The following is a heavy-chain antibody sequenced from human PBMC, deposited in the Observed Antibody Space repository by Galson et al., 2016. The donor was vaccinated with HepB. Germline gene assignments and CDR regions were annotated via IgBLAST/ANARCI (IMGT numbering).Heavy chain of an antibody. V-gene: IGHV4-34*01. J-gene: IGHJ6*02. CDR1: GGPFSGYY. D-gene: IGHD6-19*01. Sequence: ETLSLTCAVYGGPFSGYYWSWIRQPPGKGLEWIGEINHSGSTNYNPSLKSRVTISVDTSKNQFSLKLSSVTAADTVVYYCAGTIAVAGIYKYSAMDVWGQGATVIVSS. CDR2: INHSGST. CDR3: AGTIAVAGIYKYSAMDV.